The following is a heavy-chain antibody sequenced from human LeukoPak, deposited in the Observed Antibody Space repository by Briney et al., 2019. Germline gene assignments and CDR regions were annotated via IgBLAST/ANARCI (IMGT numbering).Heavy chain of an antibody. CDR3: ATFYGSGRIMVDI. V-gene: IGHV1-69*02. Sequence: SVKASCKASAGTFSSYTISWVRQAPGQGLEWMGRIIPILGIANYAQKFQGRVTITADKSTSTAYMELSSLRSEDTAVYYCATFYGSGRIMVDIWGQGTMVTVSS. D-gene: IGHD3-10*01. J-gene: IGHJ3*02. CDR1: AGTFSSYT. CDR2: IIPILGIA.